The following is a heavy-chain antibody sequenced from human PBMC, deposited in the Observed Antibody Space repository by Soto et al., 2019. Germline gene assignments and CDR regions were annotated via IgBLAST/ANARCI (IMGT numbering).Heavy chain of an antibody. D-gene: IGHD6-13*01. CDR1: GGTFSSYA. V-gene: IGHV1-69*01. CDR3: ARVSAAGYYYYYGMDG. Sequence: QVQLVQSGAEVKKPGASVTVSCKASGGTFSSYAISWVRQAPGQGLEWMGGIIPIFGTANYAQKFQGRVTITADESTSTAYMELSSLRSYDTAVYYCARVSAAGYYYYYGMDGWGQGTTVTVSS. J-gene: IGHJ6*02. CDR2: IIPIFGTA.